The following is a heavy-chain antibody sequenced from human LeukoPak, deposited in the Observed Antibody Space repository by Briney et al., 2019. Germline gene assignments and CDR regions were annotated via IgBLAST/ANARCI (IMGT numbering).Heavy chain of an antibody. V-gene: IGHV3-30*02. Sequence: GGSLRLSCAASGFTFSSYGMYWVRQAPGKGLEWGAFIRYDGSNKYYADSVKGRFTVSRDNSKNTLYLQMKSLRAEDTAVYYCAKGGGYEAQYYYYYLDVWGKGTTVTISS. CDR3: AKGGGYEAQYYYYYLDV. CDR2: IRYDGSNK. CDR1: GFTFSSYG. D-gene: IGHD5-12*01. J-gene: IGHJ6*03.